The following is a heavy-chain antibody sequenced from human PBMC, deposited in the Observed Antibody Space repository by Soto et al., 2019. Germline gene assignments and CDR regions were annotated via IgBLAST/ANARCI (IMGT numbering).Heavy chain of an antibody. CDR3: AKGHSSSPSPQYYYYGMDV. Sequence: EVQLLESGGGEVQPGGSLRLSCAASGLTFSSFAMSWVRQAPGKGLEWVSGISGSGGNTYHADSVKGRFIISRDNSKNVLYLQMNSVRAEDTAVYYCAKGHSSSPSPQYYYYGMDVWGQGTTVTVSS. V-gene: IGHV3-23*01. J-gene: IGHJ6*02. CDR1: GLTFSSFA. CDR2: ISGSGGNT. D-gene: IGHD6-13*01.